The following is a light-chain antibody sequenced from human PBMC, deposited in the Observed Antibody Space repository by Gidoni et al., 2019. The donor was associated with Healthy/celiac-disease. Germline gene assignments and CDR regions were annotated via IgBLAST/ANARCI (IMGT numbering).Light chain of an antibody. Sequence: DIQMNQSPSSLSASVGDRVTITFRASQSISSYLNWYQQKPGKAPKLLIYAASSLQSGVQSRFSGSGSGTDFTLTISSLQPEDFATYYCQQSYSNPRTFGQGTKVEIK. J-gene: IGKJ1*01. CDR3: QQSYSNPRT. CDR1: QSISSY. V-gene: IGKV1-39*01. CDR2: AAS.